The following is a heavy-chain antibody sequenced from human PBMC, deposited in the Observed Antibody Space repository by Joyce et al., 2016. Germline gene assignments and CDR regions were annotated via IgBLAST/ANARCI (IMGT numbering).Heavy chain of an antibody. V-gene: IGHV1-18*01. Sequence: QVQLVQYGSEVKKPGASVEVSCKASGYIFTTYGISWVRQAPGQGFEWMGWISAHHDNTKYAQKFQDRVTMTIDTSTSTAYMELESLRSDDTAVYYCARDIHYYNSSGYYWGAFDIWGQGTMVSVSS. J-gene: IGHJ3*02. CDR1: GYIFTTYG. CDR3: ARDIHYYNSSGYYWGAFDI. CDR2: ISAHHDNT. D-gene: IGHD3-22*01.